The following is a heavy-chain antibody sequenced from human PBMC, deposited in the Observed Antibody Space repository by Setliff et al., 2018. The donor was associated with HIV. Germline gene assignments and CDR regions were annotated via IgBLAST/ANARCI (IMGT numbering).Heavy chain of an antibody. CDR2: LYSSGST. Sequence: PSETLSLTCTVSAGSISSFYWTWIRQPPGKGLEWIGRLYSSGSTDYNPSLKSRVTMSVDTSKNQLSLKLTSVTAADTAVYYCARLTRYFDWLSPQPYYYYYMDVWGKVTTVTVSS. D-gene: IGHD3-9*01. J-gene: IGHJ6*03. CDR3: ARLTRYFDWLSPQPYYYYYMDV. CDR1: AGSISSFY. V-gene: IGHV4-4*07.